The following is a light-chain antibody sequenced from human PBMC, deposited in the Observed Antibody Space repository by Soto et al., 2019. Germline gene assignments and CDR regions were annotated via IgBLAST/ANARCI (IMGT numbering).Light chain of an antibody. J-gene: IGLJ2*01. CDR3: SSYTSSSTVV. CDR2: DVS. V-gene: IGLV2-14*03. CDR1: SSDVGAYNY. Sequence: QSALTRPASVSGSPGQSITISCTGTSSDVGAYNYVCWYQHHPGKAPKLIIHDVSNRPSGVSHRFSGSKSGNTASLSISGLQAEDEADYYCSSYTSSSTVVFGGGTKVTVL.